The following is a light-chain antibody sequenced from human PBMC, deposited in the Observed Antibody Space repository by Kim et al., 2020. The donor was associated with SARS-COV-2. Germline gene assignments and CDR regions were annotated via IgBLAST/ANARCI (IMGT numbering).Light chain of an antibody. Sequence: ALGKTVRITCQGDSLTPYYAGWYQQKPGQAPVLVFYANDNRPSGIPDRFSGSSSGNTASLTITETQAEDEADYFCHSRDSSGNHQVFGGGTQLTVL. CDR3: HSRDSSGNHQV. V-gene: IGLV3-19*01. CDR2: AND. CDR1: SLTPYY. J-gene: IGLJ2*01.